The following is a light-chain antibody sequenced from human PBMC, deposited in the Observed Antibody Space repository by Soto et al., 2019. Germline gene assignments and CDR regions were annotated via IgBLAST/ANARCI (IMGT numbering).Light chain of an antibody. CDR1: QSVSSY. CDR2: DAS. J-gene: IGKJ3*01. Sequence: EIVLTQSPATLSLSPGERATLSCRASQSVSSYLVWYQQKPGQAPRLLIYDASNRATGIPARFSGSGSGTDFTLTIISLEPQDFEVYYCQQRSNWPGTFGPGTKVYIK. V-gene: IGKV3-11*01. CDR3: QQRSNWPGT.